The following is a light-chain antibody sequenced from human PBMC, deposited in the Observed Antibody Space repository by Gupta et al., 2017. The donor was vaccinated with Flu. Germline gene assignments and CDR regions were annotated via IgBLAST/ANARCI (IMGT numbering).Light chain of an antibody. J-gene: IGKJ3*01. CDR3: MQALQTPLA. CDR2: LGS. Sequence: ISCRSSQSLLHSNGYNYLDWYLQKPGQSPQLLIYLGSNRASGVPDRFSGSGSGTDFTLKISRVEAEDVGVYYCMQALQTPLAFGPGTKVDIK. V-gene: IGKV2-28*01. CDR1: QSLLHSNGYNY.